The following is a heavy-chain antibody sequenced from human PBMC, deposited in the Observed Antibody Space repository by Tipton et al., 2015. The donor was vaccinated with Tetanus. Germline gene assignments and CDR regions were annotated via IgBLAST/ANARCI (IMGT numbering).Heavy chain of an antibody. D-gene: IGHD1-26*01. CDR3: ARGLPREPFYLDY. CDR2: IYDSGST. V-gene: IGHV4-30-2*01. J-gene: IGHJ4*02. Sequence: TLSLTCAVSGGSISSGDYSWSWIRQPPGKGLEWIGYIYDSGSTYYNPSLKSRVTISEDRSKNQISLRLTSVTAADTAVYFCARGLPREPFYLDYWGQGKQVTVSS. CDR1: GGSISSGDYS.